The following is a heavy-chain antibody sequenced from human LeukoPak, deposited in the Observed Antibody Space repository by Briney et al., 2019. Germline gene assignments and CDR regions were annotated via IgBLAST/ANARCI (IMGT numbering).Heavy chain of an antibody. Sequence: ASVRVSCKASGYPFSAHFLNWMRQAPGQGLEWMGNIDTTTGNPRYAQDFTGRFVFSLDTSASTAYLQITSLKADDTAAYYCVRGTPTPGMDYWGQGTQVTVSS. CDR3: VRGTPTPGMDY. J-gene: IGHJ4*02. V-gene: IGHV7-4-1*02. D-gene: IGHD3-10*01. CDR1: GYPFSAHF. CDR2: IDTTTGNP.